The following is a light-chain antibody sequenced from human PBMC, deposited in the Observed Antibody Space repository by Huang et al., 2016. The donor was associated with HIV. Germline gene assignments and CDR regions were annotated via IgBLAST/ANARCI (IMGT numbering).Light chain of an antibody. V-gene: IGKV3-11*01. CDR3: QQRSNWQGLT. CDR2: DAA. Sequence: EIVLTQSPATLSLSPGERATLSCMASQSVSAYLAWYQQKPGQPPRILIYDAAKRVTGIPARFSGSGSGTDFTLTISSLEPEDFAVYYCQQRSNWQGLTFGGGTKVEIK. J-gene: IGKJ4*01. CDR1: QSVSAY.